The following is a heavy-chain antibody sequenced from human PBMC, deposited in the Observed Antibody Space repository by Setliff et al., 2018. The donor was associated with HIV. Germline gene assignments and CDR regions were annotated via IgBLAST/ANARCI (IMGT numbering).Heavy chain of an antibody. CDR3: ARVVWMAAAGTIDYYYYGMDI. CDR2: INHRGIT. D-gene: IGHD6-13*01. V-gene: IGHV4-34*01. J-gene: IGHJ6*01. Sequence: SETLSLTCAVYGVSFSGYYWSWIRQPPGKGLEWIGEINHRGITNYSPSLKSRVTISVDTSKNQFSLKLRSVTAADTAVYYCARVVWMAAAGTIDYYYYGMDIW. CDR1: GVSFSGYY.